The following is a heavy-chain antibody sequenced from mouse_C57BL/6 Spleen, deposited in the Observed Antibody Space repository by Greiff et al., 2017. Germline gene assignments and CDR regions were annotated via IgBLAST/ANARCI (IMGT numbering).Heavy chain of an antibody. Sequence: DVKLQESGPGLVKPSQSLSLTCSVTGYSITSGYYWNWIRQFPGNKLEWMGYISYDGSNNYNPSLKNRISITRDTSKNQFFLKLNSVTTEDTATYYCARDGYGSSRGFAYWGQGTLVTVSA. D-gene: IGHD1-1*01. V-gene: IGHV3-6*01. CDR3: ARDGYGSSRGFAY. J-gene: IGHJ3*01. CDR2: ISYDGSN. CDR1: GYSITSGYY.